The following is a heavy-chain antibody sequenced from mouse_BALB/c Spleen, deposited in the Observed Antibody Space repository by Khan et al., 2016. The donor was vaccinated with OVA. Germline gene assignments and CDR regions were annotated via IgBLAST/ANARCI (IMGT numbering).Heavy chain of an antibody. V-gene: IGHV1-4*01. CDR3: VRSGAEYGYNGYFYV. J-gene: IGHJ1*01. D-gene: IGHD1-2*01. Sequence: QVQLQQSGAELARPGASVKMSCKASGYTFTSYTMHWVKQRPGQGLEWIGYINPSNGYTNYNQKFKDKATLTADKSSSTAYMQLSSLTAEDSAGYYCVRSGAEYGYNGYFYVWGAGTTVTVSS. CDR1: GYTFTSYT. CDR2: INPSNGYT.